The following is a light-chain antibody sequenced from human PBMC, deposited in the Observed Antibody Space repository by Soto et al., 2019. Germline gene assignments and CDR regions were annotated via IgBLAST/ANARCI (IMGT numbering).Light chain of an antibody. Sequence: QSALTQPRSVSGSPGQSVTISCTGTSSDFGGHKYVSWYQHHPGKAPKFIIYDFTNRPAGVPKRFSGSKSGNTASLTISGLQADDEADYYCCSYAGSYNFAVFGGGTKLTVL. CDR1: SSDFGGHKY. J-gene: IGLJ2*01. CDR3: CSYAGSYNFAV. CDR2: DFT. V-gene: IGLV2-11*01.